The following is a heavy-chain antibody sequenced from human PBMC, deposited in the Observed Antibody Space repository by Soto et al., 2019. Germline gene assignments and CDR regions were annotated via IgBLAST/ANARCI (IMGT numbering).Heavy chain of an antibody. J-gene: IGHJ4*02. V-gene: IGHV3-7*01. CDR1: GFKVMSYW. CDR3: ARDIGFDYVN. CDR2: IKDDGSEI. D-gene: IGHD5-12*01. Sequence: GGSMRLSCAVSGFKVMSYWMSWVRQAPGKGLEWVASIKDDGSEIYYLQSVRGRFTISRDSAGNALHLAMNYMSAEDTGVYFCARDIGFDYVNWGQGTLVTVS.